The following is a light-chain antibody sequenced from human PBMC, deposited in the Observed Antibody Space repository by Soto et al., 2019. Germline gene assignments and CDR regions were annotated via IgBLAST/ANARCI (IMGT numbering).Light chain of an antibody. Sequence: DIQLTRSPSFLSASVGDRVTITCRASQGISSYLAWYQQKPGKAPKLLIYAASTLESGVPSRFSGSGSGTEFTLTISSLQPEDFATYYCQQLNFYPLTFGPGTKVDVK. V-gene: IGKV1-9*01. CDR1: QGISSY. CDR2: AAS. CDR3: QQLNFYPLT. J-gene: IGKJ3*01.